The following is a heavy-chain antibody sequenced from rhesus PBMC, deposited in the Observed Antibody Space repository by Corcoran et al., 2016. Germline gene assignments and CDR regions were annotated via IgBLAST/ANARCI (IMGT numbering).Heavy chain of an antibody. Sequence: QLQLQESGPGLVKPSETLSLTCAVSGGSISSNYWSWIRQPPGTGLEWIGYGYGSGRSTNYNPSLTRRVNLSVDTSKNQLSLKLSSVTAADTAVYYCASEGAAAPFDYWGQGVLVTVSS. J-gene: IGHJ4*01. CDR3: ASEGAAAPFDY. CDR2: GYGSGRST. D-gene: IGHD6-25*01. CDR1: GGSISSNY. V-gene: IGHV4S11*01.